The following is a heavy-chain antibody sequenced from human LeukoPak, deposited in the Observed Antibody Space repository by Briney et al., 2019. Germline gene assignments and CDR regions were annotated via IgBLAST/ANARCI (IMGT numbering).Heavy chain of an antibody. V-gene: IGHV3-23*01. Sequence: PGGSLRLSCAVSGFTFSSYDMSWVRQAPGKGLEWVSGISGSGGSTYYADSVKGRFTISRDTSKNALYLQMNSLRVEDTAVYYCAKHGFGVFEGYWGQGTLVTVSS. CDR1: GFTFSSYD. J-gene: IGHJ4*02. D-gene: IGHD3-10*01. CDR2: ISGSGGST. CDR3: AKHGFGVFEGY.